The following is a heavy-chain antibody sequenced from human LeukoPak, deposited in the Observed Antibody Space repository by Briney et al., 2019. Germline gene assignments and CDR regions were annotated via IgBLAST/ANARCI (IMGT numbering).Heavy chain of an antibody. CDR1: GFTFDDYA. J-gene: IGHJ4*02. D-gene: IGHD6-19*01. V-gene: IGHV3-9*01. Sequence: PGGSLRLSCAASGFTFDDYAMHWVRQAPGKGLEWVSGISWNSGSIGYADSVKGRFTISRDNAKNSLYLQMNNLRAEDTALYYCAKGSGWYIPYYFDYWGQGTLVTVSS. CDR3: AKGSGWYIPYYFDY. CDR2: ISWNSGSI.